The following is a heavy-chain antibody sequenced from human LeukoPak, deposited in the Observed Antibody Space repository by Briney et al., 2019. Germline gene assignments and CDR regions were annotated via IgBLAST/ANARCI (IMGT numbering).Heavy chain of an antibody. CDR2: ISYDGSNK. CDR1: GFTFSSYA. J-gene: IGHJ4*02. D-gene: IGHD3-10*01. V-gene: IGHV3-30-3*01. Sequence: PGGSLRLSCAASGFTFSSYAMHWVRQAPGKGLEWVAVISYDGSNKYYADSVKGRFTISRDNSKNTLYLQMNSLRAEDTAVYYCARALKPFGSGSYYPDYWGQGTLVTVSS. CDR3: ARALKPFGSGSYYPDY.